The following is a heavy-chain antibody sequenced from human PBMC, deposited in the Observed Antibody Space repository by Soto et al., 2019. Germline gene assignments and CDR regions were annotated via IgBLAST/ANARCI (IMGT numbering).Heavy chain of an antibody. J-gene: IGHJ5*02. CDR3: ARGLGYYDSSGYPNWFDP. CDR2: IIPIFGTA. D-gene: IGHD3-22*01. CDR1: GGTFSSYA. V-gene: IGHV1-69*01. Sequence: QVQLVQSGAEVKKPGSSMKVSCKASGGTFSSYAISWVRQAPGQGLEWMGGIIPIFGTANYAQKFQGRVTITADESTNTAYMELSSLRSEDTAVYYCARGLGYYDSSGYPNWFDPWGQGTLVTVSS.